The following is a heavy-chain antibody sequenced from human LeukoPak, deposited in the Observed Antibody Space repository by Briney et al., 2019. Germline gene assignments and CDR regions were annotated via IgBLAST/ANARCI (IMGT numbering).Heavy chain of an antibody. J-gene: IGHJ4*02. Sequence: GGSLRLSCAASGLTFSSYWMTWVRQAPGQGLEWVANIKQDGSEKYYVDSVKGRFTISRDNAKSSLYLQMNSLRADDTAVYYCASGPYYFGSGLAYWGQGTLVTVSS. V-gene: IGHV3-7*01. CDR2: IKQDGSEK. D-gene: IGHD3-10*01. CDR1: GLTFSSYW. CDR3: ASGPYYFGSGLAY.